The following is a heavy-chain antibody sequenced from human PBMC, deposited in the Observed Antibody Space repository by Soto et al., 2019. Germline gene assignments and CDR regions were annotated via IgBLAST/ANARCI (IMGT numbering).Heavy chain of an antibody. D-gene: IGHD1-7*01. CDR3: AKDRRAGGNYGFYSDF. Sequence: EVQLLESGGGLVQPGGSLRLSCAASGFTFSSYGMTWVRQAQGKGLEWVSFSSATGAGTYYADSVKGRFTISRDNSKNTLYLQMTSLRADDTAVYYCAKDRRAGGNYGFYSDFWGQGALVIVSS. J-gene: IGHJ4*02. CDR2: SSATGAGT. CDR1: GFTFSSYG. V-gene: IGHV3-23*01.